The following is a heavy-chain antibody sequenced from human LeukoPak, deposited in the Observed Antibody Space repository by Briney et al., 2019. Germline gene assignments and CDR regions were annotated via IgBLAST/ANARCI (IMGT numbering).Heavy chain of an antibody. CDR1: GFTFSAYA. D-gene: IGHD5-18*01. V-gene: IGHV3-23*01. CDR3: AKDADTATIIYWYFDL. CDR2: IGSDNKP. J-gene: IGHJ2*01. Sequence: GGSLRLSCEASGFTFSAYAMTWVRQAPGKGLEWVSSIGSDNKPHYSESVKGRFAISRDNSKNTLYLQLNSLRPEDTAVYYCAKDADTATIIYWYFDLWGRGTLVTVSS.